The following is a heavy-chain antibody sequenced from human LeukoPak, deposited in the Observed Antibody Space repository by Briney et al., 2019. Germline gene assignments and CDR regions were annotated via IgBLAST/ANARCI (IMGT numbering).Heavy chain of an antibody. CDR3: ARDKQWELPAPSPFDY. CDR1: GYTFTSYG. V-gene: IGHV1-18*01. D-gene: IGHD1-26*01. CDR2: ISAYNGNT. J-gene: IGHJ4*02. Sequence: ASVKVSCKASGYTFTSYGISWVRQAPGQGLEWMGWISAYNGNTNYAQKLQGRVTMTTDTSTSTAYMELRSLRSDDTAVYYCARDKQWELPAPSPFDYWGQGTLVTVPS.